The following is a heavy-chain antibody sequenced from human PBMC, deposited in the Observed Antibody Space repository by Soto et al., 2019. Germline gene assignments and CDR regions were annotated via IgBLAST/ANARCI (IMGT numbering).Heavy chain of an antibody. D-gene: IGHD1-1*01. CDR2: IKSRHDGGTT. CDR1: GFTFSSAW. Sequence: EVQLVESGGGLVEPGGSLRLSCAASGFTFSSAWMNWVRQAPGKGLEWVGLIKSRHDGGTTDYAAPVKGRFSISRDDSSNTLYLQMNSLITEDTAVYYCAADLLNDNYPIDYWGQGTLVTVSS. CDR3: AADLLNDNYPIDY. J-gene: IGHJ4*02. V-gene: IGHV3-15*07.